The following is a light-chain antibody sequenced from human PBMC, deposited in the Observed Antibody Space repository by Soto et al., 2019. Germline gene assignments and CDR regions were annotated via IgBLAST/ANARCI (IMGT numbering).Light chain of an antibody. CDR1: RSNRGNNY. J-gene: IGLJ2*01. Sequence: QSVLTQPPSVSAAPGQKVTISCSGSRSNRGNNYLSWYQQVPGTAPKLLIYDNNKRPSGIPDRFSGSKSGTSATLGITGLQTGDEADYYCGTWDSSLSTVVFGGGTKLTVL. CDR3: GTWDSSLSTVV. CDR2: DNN. V-gene: IGLV1-51*01.